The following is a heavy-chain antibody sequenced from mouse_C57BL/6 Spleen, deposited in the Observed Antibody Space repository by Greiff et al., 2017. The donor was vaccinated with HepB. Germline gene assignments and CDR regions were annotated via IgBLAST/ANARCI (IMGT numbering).Heavy chain of an antibody. J-gene: IGHJ1*03. D-gene: IGHD2-1*01. CDR3: AREGYGNYGWFDV. V-gene: IGHV3-6*01. Sequence: DVKLQESGPGLVKPSQSLSLTCSVTGYSITSGYYWNWIRQFPGNKLEWMGYISYDGSNNYNPSLKNRISITRDTSKNQFFLKLNSVTTEDTATYYCAREGYGNYGWFDVWGTGTTVTVSS. CDR1: GYSITSGYY. CDR2: ISYDGSN.